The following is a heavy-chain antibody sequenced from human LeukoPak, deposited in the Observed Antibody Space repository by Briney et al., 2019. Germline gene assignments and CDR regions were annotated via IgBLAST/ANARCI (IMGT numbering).Heavy chain of an antibody. V-gene: IGHV3-33*08. J-gene: IGHJ4*02. D-gene: IGHD6-19*01. CDR3: ARDLGIAVDLAGPDY. CDR1: GFTFSSYG. CDR2: IWYDGSNK. Sequence: PGGSLRPSCAASGFTFSSYGMHWVRQAPGKGLEWVAVIWYDGSNKYYADSVKGRFTISRDNSKNTLYLQMNSLRAEDTAVYYCARDLGIAVDLAGPDYWGQGTLVTVSS.